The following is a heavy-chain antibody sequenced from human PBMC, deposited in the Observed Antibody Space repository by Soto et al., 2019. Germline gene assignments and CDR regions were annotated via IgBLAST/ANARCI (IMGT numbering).Heavy chain of an antibody. D-gene: IGHD2-15*01. CDR2: INPNGGST. CDR3: ARVRGGGSEYFFDY. CDR1: GYTFTNYH. Sequence: QVQVVQSGAEVKKPGASVKVSCKTSGYTFTNYHVHWVRQAPGQGLEWMGAINPNGGSTTYAQHLQGRVTMTSDSSTSTVYMEMGSLRSDDSAVYYCARVRGGGSEYFFDYWGQGTLVTVSS. J-gene: IGHJ4*02. V-gene: IGHV1-46*01.